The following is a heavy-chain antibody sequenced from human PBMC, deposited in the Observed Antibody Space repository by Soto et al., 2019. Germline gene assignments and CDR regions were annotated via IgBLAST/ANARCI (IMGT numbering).Heavy chain of an antibody. CDR3: AREYHDYGGNTPQGGNYYYYYGMDV. J-gene: IGHJ6*02. Sequence: SVKVSCKASGGTFSSYAISWVRQAPGQGLEWMGGIIPIFGTANYAQKFQGRVTITADESTSTAYMELSSLRSEDTAVYYCAREYHDYGGNTPQGGNYYYYYGMDVWG. CDR1: GGTFSSYA. V-gene: IGHV1-69*13. D-gene: IGHD4-17*01. CDR2: IIPIFGTA.